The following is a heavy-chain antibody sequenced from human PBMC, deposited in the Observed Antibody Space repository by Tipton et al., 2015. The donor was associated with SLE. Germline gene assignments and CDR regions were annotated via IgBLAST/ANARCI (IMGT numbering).Heavy chain of an antibody. Sequence: LRLSCTVSGGSISSGSYYWSWIRQPAGKGLEWIGYIYTSGSTNYNPSLKSRVTISVDTSKNQFSLKLSSVTAADTAVYYCARGEQWRYYFDYWGQGTLVTVSS. V-gene: IGHV4-61*09. CDR2: IYTSGST. J-gene: IGHJ4*02. D-gene: IGHD6-19*01. CDR1: GGSISSGSYY. CDR3: ARGEQWRYYFDY.